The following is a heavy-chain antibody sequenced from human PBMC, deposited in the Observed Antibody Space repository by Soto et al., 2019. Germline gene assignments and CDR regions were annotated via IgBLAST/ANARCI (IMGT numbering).Heavy chain of an antibody. J-gene: IGHJ6*02. CDR3: ARAYGGFDNGLDV. CDR1: GDSIRSYY. Sequence: SETLSLTCTVSGDSIRSYYWTWIRQPPGKGLELIGYIYYSGSTRYNPSLKSRVTISADMSKNQFSLKLSSVVAADTAVYYCARAYGGFDNGLDVWGQGTAVTVSS. V-gene: IGHV4-59*01. D-gene: IGHD5-12*01. CDR2: IYYSGST.